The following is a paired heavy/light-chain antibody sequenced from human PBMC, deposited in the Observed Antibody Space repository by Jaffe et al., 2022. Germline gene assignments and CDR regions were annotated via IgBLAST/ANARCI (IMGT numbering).Heavy chain of an antibody. CDR1: GGSFSGYY. J-gene: IGHJ6*03. V-gene: IGHV4-34*01. D-gene: IGHD3-10*01. CDR3: ARISGGMVRGVISPGYYYYYMDV. CDR2: INHSGST. Sequence: QVQLQQWGAGLLKPSETLSLTCAVYGGSFSGYYWSWIRQPPGKGLEWIGEINHSGSTNYNPSLKSRVTISVDTSKNQFSLKLSSVTAADTAVYYCARISGGMVRGVISPGYYYYYMDVWGKGTTVTVSS.
Light chain of an antibody. J-gene: IGLJ1*01. CDR2: EGS. CDR1: SSDVGSYNL. CDR3: CSYAGSPRYV. Sequence: QSALTQPASVSGSPGQSITISCTGTSSDVGSYNLVSWYQQHPGKAPKLMIYEGSKRPSGVSNRFSGSKSGNTASLTISGLQAEDEADYYCCSYAGSPRYVFGTGTKVTVL. V-gene: IGLV2-23*01.